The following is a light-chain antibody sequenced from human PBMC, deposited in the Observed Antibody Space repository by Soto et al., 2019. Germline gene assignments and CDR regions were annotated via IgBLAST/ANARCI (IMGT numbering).Light chain of an antibody. Sequence: EVVMTQSPGTLSVFPGERATLSCRASQSISSSLAWYQQRPGQAPRLLVYGASTRATGVSARFNGSGSGTEFTLTIDSLQPEDFVLYFCQQYNDWHTFGQGTKLVIK. CDR2: GAS. V-gene: IGKV3-15*01. CDR1: QSISSS. CDR3: QQYNDWHT. J-gene: IGKJ2*01.